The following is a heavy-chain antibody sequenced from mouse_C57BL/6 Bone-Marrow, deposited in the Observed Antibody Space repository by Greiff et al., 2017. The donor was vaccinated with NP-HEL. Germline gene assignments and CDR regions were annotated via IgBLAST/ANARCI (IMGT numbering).Heavy chain of an antibody. CDR3: TLYSNYKAWFAY. CDR2: IDPETGGT. J-gene: IGHJ3*01. Sequence: VQLQQSGAELVRPGASVTLSCKASGYTFTDYEMHWVKQTPVHGLEWIGAIDPETGGTAYNQKFKGKAILTADKSSSTAYMELRSLTSEDSAVYYCTLYSNYKAWFAYWGQGTLVTVSA. V-gene: IGHV1-15*01. D-gene: IGHD2-5*01. CDR1: GYTFTDYE.